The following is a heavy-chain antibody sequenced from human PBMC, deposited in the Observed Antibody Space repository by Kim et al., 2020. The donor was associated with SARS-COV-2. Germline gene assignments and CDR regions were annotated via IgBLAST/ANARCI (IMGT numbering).Heavy chain of an antibody. V-gene: IGHV6-1*01. D-gene: IGHD6-13*01. CDR3: ASRMSSTWYYFDY. J-gene: IGHJ4*02. Sequence: DYAESVKSRITITPDTSKNQFSLQLNSVTPEDTAIYYCASRMSSTWYYFDYWGQGTLVIVSS.